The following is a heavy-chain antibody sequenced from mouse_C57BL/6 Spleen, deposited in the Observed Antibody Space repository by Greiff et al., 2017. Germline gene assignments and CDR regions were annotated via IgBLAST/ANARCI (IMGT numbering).Heavy chain of an antibody. V-gene: IGHV1-69*01. D-gene: IGHD1-1*01. Sequence: QVQLQQPGAELVMPGASVKLSCKASGYTFTSYWMHWVKQRPGQGLEWIGEIDPSDSYTNYNQKFKGKSTLTVDKSSSTAYMQLSSLTSEDSAVYYCARVYYGSSYAMVYWGRGTSVTLSS. CDR3: ARVYYGSSYAMVY. J-gene: IGHJ4*01. CDR1: GYTFTSYW. CDR2: IDPSDSYT.